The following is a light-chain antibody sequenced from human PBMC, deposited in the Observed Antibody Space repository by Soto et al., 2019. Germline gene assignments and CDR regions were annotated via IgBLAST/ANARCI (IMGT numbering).Light chain of an antibody. J-gene: IGLJ2*01. CDR3: VSWNDRLCAVI. CDR1: SSNIGGANY. CDR2: SNN. V-gene: IGLV1-47*02. Sequence: QSVLTQPPSASGSPGQRVFISCSGSSSNIGGANYAYWYQQLPGAAPKLLMHSNNLRPSGVPERISGSKSGTSASLAISGLGSEDEAVYYCVSWNDRLCAVIFGGAPKVTVL.